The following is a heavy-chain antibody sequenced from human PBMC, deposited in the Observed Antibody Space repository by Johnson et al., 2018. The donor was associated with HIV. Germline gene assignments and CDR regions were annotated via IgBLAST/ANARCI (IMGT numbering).Heavy chain of an antibody. Sequence: QVQLVESGGGVVQPGGSLRLSCAASRFTFSSYAMHWVRQAPGKGLEWVAVISYDGSKRYYADSVRGRFTISRDNSKNTLYLQVNGLRVEDTAVFYCASGEGYGGNSGALDIWGQGTMVTVSS. CDR3: ASGEGYGGNSGALDI. V-gene: IGHV3-30*01. CDR1: RFTFSSYA. D-gene: IGHD4-23*01. CDR2: ISYDGSKR. J-gene: IGHJ3*02.